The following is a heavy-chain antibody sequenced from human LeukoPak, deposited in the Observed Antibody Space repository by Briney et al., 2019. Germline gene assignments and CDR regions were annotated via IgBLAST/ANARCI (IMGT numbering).Heavy chain of an antibody. CDR2: IYYSGST. CDR1: GGSISSSSYY. CDR3: ARVSSSAYCGGDCYFYYYYMDV. Sequence: SETLSLTCTVSGGSISSSSYYWGWIRQPPGKGLEWIGSIYYSGSTYYNPALKSRVTISVDTSKNQFSLKLSSVTAAETAVYYCARVSSSAYCGGDCYFYYYYMDVWGKGATVTVSS. J-gene: IGHJ6*03. D-gene: IGHD2-21*02. V-gene: IGHV4-39*07.